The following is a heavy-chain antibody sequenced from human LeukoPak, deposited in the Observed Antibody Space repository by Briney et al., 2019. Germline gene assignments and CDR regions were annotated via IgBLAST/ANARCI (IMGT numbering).Heavy chain of an antibody. V-gene: IGHV1-2*02. CDR1: GYTFTAYY. CDR3: ARDLADEWELPGHYYYGMDV. D-gene: IGHD1-26*01. CDR2: INPNSGIT. J-gene: IGHJ6*02. Sequence: ASLKVSCKASGYTFTAYYMHWVRQAPGQGLEWMGWINPNSGITNYAQKLQGRVTMTTDTSTSTAYMELRSLRSDDTAVYYCARDLADEWELPGHYYYGMDVWGQGTTVTVSS.